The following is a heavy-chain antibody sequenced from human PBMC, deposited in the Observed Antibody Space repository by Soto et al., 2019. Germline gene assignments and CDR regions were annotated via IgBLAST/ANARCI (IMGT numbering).Heavy chain of an antibody. V-gene: IGHV4-59*01. CDR2: IYYSGST. CDR1: GGSIRSYY. J-gene: IGHJ6*03. D-gene: IGHD3-10*01. Sequence: SETLSLTCTVSGGSIRSYYWSWIRQPPGKGLEWIGYIYYSGSTNYNPSLKSRVTISVDTSKNQFSLKLSSVTAADSAVYYCARGTGSYSYMDVWGKGTTVTVSS. CDR3: ARGTGSYSYMDV.